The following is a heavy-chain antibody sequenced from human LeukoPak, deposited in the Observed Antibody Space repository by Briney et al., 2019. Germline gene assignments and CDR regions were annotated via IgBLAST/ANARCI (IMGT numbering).Heavy chain of an antibody. V-gene: IGHV3-9*01. CDR1: GFTFDDYA. Sequence: GRSLRLSCAASGFTFDDYAMHWVRQAPGKGLEWVSGISWNSGSIGYADSVKGRFTISRDNAKNSLYLQMNSLRAEDTALYYCAKASGYSGYDGFDYWGQGTLVTVSS. J-gene: IGHJ4*02. CDR2: ISWNSGSI. CDR3: AKASGYSGYDGFDY. D-gene: IGHD5-12*01.